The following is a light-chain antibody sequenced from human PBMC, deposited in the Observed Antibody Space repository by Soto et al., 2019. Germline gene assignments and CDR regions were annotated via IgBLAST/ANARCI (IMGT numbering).Light chain of an antibody. CDR2: GAA. CDR1: QSVSSSY. J-gene: IGKJ2*01. CDR3: QQYGSSPPYT. V-gene: IGKV3-20*01. Sequence: EIVLTQSPGTLSLSPGERATLSCRASQSVSSSYLAWYQQKPGQAHRLLIYGAASRATGNPDRCSGSGSGTDFTLTISRLEPEDFAVYYCQQYGSSPPYTFGQGTKLEIK.